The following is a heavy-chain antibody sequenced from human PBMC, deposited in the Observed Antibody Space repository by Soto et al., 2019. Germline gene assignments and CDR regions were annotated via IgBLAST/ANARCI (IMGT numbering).Heavy chain of an antibody. J-gene: IGHJ5*02. V-gene: IGHV5-10-1*01. CDR3: ARIYCTTTTCDSWFDP. CDR2: IVPGDTYA. Sequence: GESLKISCTGFGYTFTTFWISWVRQMPGKGLEWMGRIVPGDTYATYSPAFQGHVTISADKATSTAYLQWSSLKASDTAMYFGARIYCTTTTCDSWFDPWGQGTLVTVSS. CDR1: GYTFTTFW. D-gene: IGHD2-2*01.